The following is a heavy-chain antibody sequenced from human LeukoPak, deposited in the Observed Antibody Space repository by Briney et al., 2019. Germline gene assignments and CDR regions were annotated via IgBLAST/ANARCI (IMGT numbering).Heavy chain of an antibody. CDR1: GGSISSSSYY. Sequence: PSETLSLTCTVSGGSISSSSYYWGWIRQPPGKGLEWIGSIYYSGRTYYNPSLRSRVTISVDTSKNQLSLKLTSVTAADTAVYYCARPLVPAATMGFDYWGQGTLVTVSS. V-gene: IGHV4-39*01. CDR3: ARPLVPAATMGFDY. CDR2: IYYSGRT. D-gene: IGHD2-2*01. J-gene: IGHJ4*02.